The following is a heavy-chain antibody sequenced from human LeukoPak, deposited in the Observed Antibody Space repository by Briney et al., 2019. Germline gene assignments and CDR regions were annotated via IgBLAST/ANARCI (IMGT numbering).Heavy chain of an antibody. CDR3: AKDYYGSGSYYSHRACGMDV. CDR2: ISYDGSNK. V-gene: IGHV3-30*18. J-gene: IGHJ6*02. CDR1: GFTFSSYG. D-gene: IGHD3-10*01. Sequence: PGGSLRLSCAASGFTFSSYGMHWVRQAPGKGLEWVAVISYDGSNKYYADSVKGRFTISRDNSKNTLYLQMNSLRAEDTAVYYCAKDYYGSGSYYSHRACGMDVWGQGTTVTVSS.